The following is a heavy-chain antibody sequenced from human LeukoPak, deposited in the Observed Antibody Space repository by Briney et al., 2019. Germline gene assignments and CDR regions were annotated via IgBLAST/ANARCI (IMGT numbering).Heavy chain of an antibody. V-gene: IGHV4-34*01. D-gene: IGHD2-2*01. CDR3: ASRGYCSSPSCYENWFDP. J-gene: IGHJ5*02. Sequence: KPSETLSLTCAVYGVSFSGYYWSWIRQPPGKGLEWIGEINHSGSTNYNPSITSPVTISVDTSKNQFSLKLSSVTAADTAVYYCASRGYCSSPSCYENWFDPWGQGTLVTVSS. CDR1: GVSFSGYY. CDR2: INHSGST.